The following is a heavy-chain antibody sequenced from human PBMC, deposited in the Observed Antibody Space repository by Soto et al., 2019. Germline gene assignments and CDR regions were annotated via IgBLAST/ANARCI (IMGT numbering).Heavy chain of an antibody. J-gene: IGHJ5*02. V-gene: IGHV3-74*01. CDR1: GFTFSSYL. CDR2: INSDGSST. D-gene: IGHD3-22*01. CDR3: VSPLYYYDRSGPYH. Sequence: GGSLRLSCAASGFTFSSYLMPWVRHAPGKGLVWVSRINSDGSSTSYADSVKGRFTISRDNAKNTLYLQMNSLRAEDTAVYYFVSPLYYYDRSGPYHWGQATL.